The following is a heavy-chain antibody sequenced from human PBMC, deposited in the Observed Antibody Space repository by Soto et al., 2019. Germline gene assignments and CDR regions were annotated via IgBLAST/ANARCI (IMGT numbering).Heavy chain of an antibody. V-gene: IGHV4-31*03. Sequence: PSETLSLTCTVSGGSISSGGYYWSWIRQHPGKGLEWIGYIYYSGSTYYNPSLKSRVTISVDTSKNQFSLKLSSVTAADTAVYYCASNFYDSSGYYFRPVGFYPWGQGTLVTVSS. CDR3: ASNFYDSSGYYFRPVGFYP. CDR2: IYYSGST. CDR1: GGSISSGGYY. D-gene: IGHD3-22*01. J-gene: IGHJ5*02.